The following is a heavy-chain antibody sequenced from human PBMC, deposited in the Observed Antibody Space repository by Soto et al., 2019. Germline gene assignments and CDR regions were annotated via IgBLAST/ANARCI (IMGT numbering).Heavy chain of an antibody. Sequence: ASVKVSCKVSGYTLTELSMHWVRQAPGKGLGRMGGFDPEDGETIYAQRFQGRVTMTEDTSTDTAYKELSSLKSEDTAVYYCATTTLPLYSSRPPSGRGYYYYYMDVWGKGTTVTV. J-gene: IGHJ6*03. CDR2: FDPEDGET. D-gene: IGHD6-13*01. CDR1: GYTLTELS. CDR3: ATTTLPLYSSRPPSGRGYYYYYMDV. V-gene: IGHV1-24*01.